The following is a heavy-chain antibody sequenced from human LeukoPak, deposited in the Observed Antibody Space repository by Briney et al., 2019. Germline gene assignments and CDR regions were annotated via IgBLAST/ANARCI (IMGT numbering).Heavy chain of an antibody. D-gene: IGHD1-1*01. J-gene: IGHJ4*02. CDR3: ARGDDFSGDH. CDR1: GFTFSNFW. CDR2: IHPEGNEK. Sequence: GGSPRLSCAVSGFTFSNFWMRWVRQAPGRGLEWVANIHPEGNEKYHVESVKGRFTISRDNAKNSLFLQMNGLRVEDTAVYYRARGDDFSGDHWGQGTLVTVSS. V-gene: IGHV3-7*04.